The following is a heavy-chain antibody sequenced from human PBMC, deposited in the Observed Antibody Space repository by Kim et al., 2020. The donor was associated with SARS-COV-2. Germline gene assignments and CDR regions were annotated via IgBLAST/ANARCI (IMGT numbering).Heavy chain of an antibody. V-gene: IGHV1-46*01. CDR3: VRAWEQFFDS. J-gene: IGHJ4*02. Sequence: SYTKNVDGRLTMTRDTSTNTVFMELSSLRSEDTAVYYCVRAWEQFFDSWGQGTLVTVSS. D-gene: IGHD1-1*01.